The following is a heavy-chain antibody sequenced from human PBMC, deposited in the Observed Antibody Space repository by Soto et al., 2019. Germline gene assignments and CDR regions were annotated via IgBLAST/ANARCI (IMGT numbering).Heavy chain of an antibody. V-gene: IGHV4-31*03. J-gene: IGHJ3*02. CDR2: IFYIGST. D-gene: IGHD3-22*01. Sequence: SETLSLTCTVSGGSITSGYYYWSWIRQHPGKRLEWIGYIFYIGSTYYNPSLKSRATISVDTSKNQFSLKLSSVTAADTAVYYSARVGDTSGYYSGDGFDI. CDR1: GGSITSGYYY. CDR3: ARVGDTSGYYSGDGFDI.